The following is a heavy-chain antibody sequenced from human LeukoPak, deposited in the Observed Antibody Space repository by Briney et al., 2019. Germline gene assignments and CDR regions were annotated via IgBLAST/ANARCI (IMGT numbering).Heavy chain of an antibody. V-gene: IGHV3-11*05. Sequence: GGSLRLSCAASGFCFAAYYMSWVRQAPGKGLEWVSYISADSLYIDYADSVRGRFTISRDNAKSSMYLQMNSLRGEDTAGYYCLTEGWGAFDLWGQGAVVTVTS. D-gene: IGHD6-19*01. J-gene: IGHJ3*01. CDR3: LTEGWGAFDL. CDR1: GFCFAAYY. CDR2: ISADSLYI.